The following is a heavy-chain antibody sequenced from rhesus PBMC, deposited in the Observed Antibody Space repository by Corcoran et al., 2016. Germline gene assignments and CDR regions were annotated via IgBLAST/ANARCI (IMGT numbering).Heavy chain of an antibody. CDR2: IYGSGGGN. D-gene: IGHD1-26*01. CDR1: GGSISDAYY. J-gene: IGHJ6*01. Sequence: VQLPESGPGLVRPSETLSLTWAVSGGSISDAYYWSWLRQPPGKVLEWIGYIYGSGGGNNYNPSLKNRVTISIDTSKNQFSLKLSSVTAADTAVDYCASRYNWNYRGLDSWGQGVVVTVSS. V-gene: IGHV4-106*01. CDR3: ASRYNWNYRGLDS.